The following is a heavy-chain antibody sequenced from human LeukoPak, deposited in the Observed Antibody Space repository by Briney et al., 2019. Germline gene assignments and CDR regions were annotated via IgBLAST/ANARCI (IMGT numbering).Heavy chain of an antibody. D-gene: IGHD3-22*01. CDR1: GFTFSSYG. CDR2: ISGSGGST. CDR3: AKECTMIVVGPSGG. Sequence: GGSLRLSCAASGFTFSSYGMSWVRQAPGKGLEWVSAISGSGGSTYYADSVRGRFTISRDNSKNTLYLQMNSLRAEDTAVYYCAKECTMIVVGPSGGWGQGTLVTVSS. J-gene: IGHJ4*02. V-gene: IGHV3-23*01.